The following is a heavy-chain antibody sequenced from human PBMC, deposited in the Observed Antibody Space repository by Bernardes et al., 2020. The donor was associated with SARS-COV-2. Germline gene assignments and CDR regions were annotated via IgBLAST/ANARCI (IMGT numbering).Heavy chain of an antibody. J-gene: IGHJ4*02. CDR3: AKDRRIEVAPKTPTPDY. CDR1: GFTFSNFG. CDR2: ISHDRSKE. D-gene: IGHD3-22*01. Sequence: GGSLRLSCAASGFTFSNFGMHWVRQAPGKGLEWVAFISHDRSKEYYADSVRGRFTISRDYSKNTLYLQMNSLRVEDTAIYYCAKDRRIEVAPKTPTPDYRGQGNLVCVSS. V-gene: IGHV3-30*18.